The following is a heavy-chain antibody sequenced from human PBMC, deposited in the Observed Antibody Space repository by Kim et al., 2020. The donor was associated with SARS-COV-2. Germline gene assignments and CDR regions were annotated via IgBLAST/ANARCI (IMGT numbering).Heavy chain of an antibody. CDR3: ARDGDLGYCSGGSCHFDY. Sequence: SVKVSCKASGGTFSSYAISWVRQAPGQGLEWMGGIIPIFGTANYAQKFQGRVTITADESTSTAYMELSSLRSEDTAVYYFARDGDLGYCSGGSCHFDYWGQGTLVTVSS. D-gene: IGHD2-15*01. J-gene: IGHJ4*02. CDR1: GGTFSSYA. V-gene: IGHV1-69*13. CDR2: IIPIFGTA.